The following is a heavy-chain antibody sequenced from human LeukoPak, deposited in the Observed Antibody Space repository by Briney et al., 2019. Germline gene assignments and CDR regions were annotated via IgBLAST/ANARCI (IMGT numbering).Heavy chain of an antibody. Sequence: GGSLRLSCAASGFTFSDYWMTWVRQAPGKGLEWVANINQDGDEKYYVDSVKGRLIISRDNAKNSLYLQMSSLTAEDTAVYYCASSPRGYQLLDPVYWGQGTLVTVSS. D-gene: IGHD2-2*01. CDR3: ASSPRGYQLLDPVY. J-gene: IGHJ4*02. CDR1: GFTFSDYW. CDR2: INQDGDEK. V-gene: IGHV3-7*01.